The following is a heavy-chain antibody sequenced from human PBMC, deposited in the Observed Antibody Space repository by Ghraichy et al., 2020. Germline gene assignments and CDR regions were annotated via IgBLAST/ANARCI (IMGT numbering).Heavy chain of an antibody. D-gene: IGHD3-16*02. V-gene: IGHV4-4*07. J-gene: IGHJ3*02. Sequence: AETLSLTCTVSGGSISSYYWSWIRQPAGKGLEWIGRIYTSGSTNYNPSLKSRVTMSVDTSKNQFSLKLSSVTAADTAVYYCARVIVRLRLGELSYDAFDIWGQGTMVTVSS. CDR2: IYTSGST. CDR1: GGSISSYY. CDR3: ARVIVRLRLGELSYDAFDI.